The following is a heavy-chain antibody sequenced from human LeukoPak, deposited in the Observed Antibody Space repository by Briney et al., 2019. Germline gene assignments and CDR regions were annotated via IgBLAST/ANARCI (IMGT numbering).Heavy chain of an antibody. CDR2: ISGSGSYT. Sequence: GGSLRLSCAASGFTFSSYAMSWVRQAPGKGLEWVSAISGSGSYTYSADSVKGRFTISRDNSKNTLYLQMNSLRAEDTAVYYCAKTGWELRSYYFDYWGQGTLVTVSS. CDR3: AKTGWELRSYYFDY. V-gene: IGHV3-23*01. J-gene: IGHJ4*02. D-gene: IGHD1-26*01. CDR1: GFTFSSYA.